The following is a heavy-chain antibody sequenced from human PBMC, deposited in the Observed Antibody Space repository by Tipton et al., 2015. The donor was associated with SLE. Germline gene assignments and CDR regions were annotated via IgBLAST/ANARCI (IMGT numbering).Heavy chain of an antibody. J-gene: IGHJ3*02. D-gene: IGHD3-16*01. CDR1: GFTFSSYE. CDR2: ISSSGSTI. Sequence: SLRLSCAASGFTFSSYEMNWVRQAPGKGLEWVSYISSSGSTIYYADSVKGRFTISRDNAKNSLYLQMNSLRAEDTALYYCARDRGLGDDAFDIWGQGTMVTVSS. CDR3: ARDRGLGDDAFDI. V-gene: IGHV3-48*03.